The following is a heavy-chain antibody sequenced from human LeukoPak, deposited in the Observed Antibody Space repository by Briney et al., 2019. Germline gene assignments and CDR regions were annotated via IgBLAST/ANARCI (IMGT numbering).Heavy chain of an antibody. CDR3: ARDFYWGATQANY. Sequence: GASVKVSCKASGYTFTGYYMHWARQAPGQGLEWMGWINPNSGGTNYAQKFQGRVTMTRDTSISTAYMELSRLRSDDTAVYYCARDFYWGATQANYWGQGTLVTVSS. V-gene: IGHV1-2*02. J-gene: IGHJ4*02. D-gene: IGHD1-26*01. CDR2: INPNSGGT. CDR1: GYTFTGYY.